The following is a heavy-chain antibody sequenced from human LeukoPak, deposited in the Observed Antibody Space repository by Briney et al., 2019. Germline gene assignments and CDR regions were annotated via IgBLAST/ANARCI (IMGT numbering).Heavy chain of an antibody. CDR2: IYYSGST. J-gene: IGHJ4*02. V-gene: IGHV4-39*01. D-gene: IGHD5-24*01. CDR3: ARGRWLPHPHFDY. CDR1: GGSVSSSIYY. Sequence: SETLSLTCTVSGGSVSSSIYYWGWIRQPPGKGLEWIGSIYYSGSTSYNPSLKSRVTISVDTSKNQFSLKLTSVTAADTAVYYCARGRWLPHPHFDYWGQGTLVTVSS.